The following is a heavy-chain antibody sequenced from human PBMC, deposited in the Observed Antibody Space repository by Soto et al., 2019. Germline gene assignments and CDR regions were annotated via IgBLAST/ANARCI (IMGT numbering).Heavy chain of an antibody. CDR2: IYYSGST. J-gene: IGHJ6*02. V-gene: IGHV4-61*08. CDR3: ARDLRGSRTSRPWSYYGLDV. CDR1: GGSVSSSVHY. Sequence: SETLSLTCAVSGGSVSSSVHYWSWIRQPPGKGLEWIGNIYYSGSTNYNPSLKSRVTISVDTSKNQFSLKLSSVTAADTAVYYCARDLRGSRTSRPWSYYGLDVWGQGTTVTVSS. D-gene: IGHD2-2*01.